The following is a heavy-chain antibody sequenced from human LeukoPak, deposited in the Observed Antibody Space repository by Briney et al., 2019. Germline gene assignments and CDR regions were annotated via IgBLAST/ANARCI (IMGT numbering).Heavy chain of an antibody. CDR3: AREGIVGATKSAFDI. J-gene: IGHJ3*02. CDR1: GGSISSSSYY. CDR2: IYYSGST. D-gene: IGHD1-26*01. V-gene: IGHV4-39*07. Sequence: SETLSLTCTVSGGSISSSSYYWGWIRQPPGKGLEWIGSIYYSGSTYYNPSLKSRVTISVDTSKNQFSLELSSVTAADTAVYYCAREGIVGATKSAFDIWGQGTMVTVSS.